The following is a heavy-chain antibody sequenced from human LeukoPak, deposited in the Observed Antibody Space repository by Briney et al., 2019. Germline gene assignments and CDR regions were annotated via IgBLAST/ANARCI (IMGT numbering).Heavy chain of an antibody. CDR2: INHSGST. CDR1: GGSFSGYY. V-gene: IGHV4-34*01. Sequence: SETLSLTCAVYGGSFSGYYWSWIRQPPGKGLEWVGEINHSGSTNYNPSLKSRVTISVDTSKNQFSLKLSSVTAADTAVYCCARGVDRCSGGSCYIPYFDYWGQGTLVTVSS. J-gene: IGHJ4*02. CDR3: ARGVDRCSGGSCYIPYFDY. D-gene: IGHD2-15*01.